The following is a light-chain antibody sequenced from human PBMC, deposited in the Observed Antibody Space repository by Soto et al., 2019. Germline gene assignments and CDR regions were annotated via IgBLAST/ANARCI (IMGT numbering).Light chain of an antibody. J-gene: IGLJ1*01. CDR1: SSNIGAGYD. Sequence: QSVLTQPPSVSGAPGQRVTISCTGGSSNIGAGYDVHWYQQLPGTAPKLLIYGNSNRPSGVPDRFSGSKSGTSASLAISGLQAEDEAEYYCRSYDNPLTVVYVFGTGTKVTVL. CDR2: GNS. V-gene: IGLV1-40*01. CDR3: RSYDNPLTVVYV.